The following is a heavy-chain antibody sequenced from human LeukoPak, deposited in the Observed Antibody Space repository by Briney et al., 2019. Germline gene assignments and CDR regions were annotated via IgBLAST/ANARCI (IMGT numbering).Heavy chain of an antibody. V-gene: IGHV4-39*01. Sequence: KSSETLSLTCAVSGGSISSNSYYWGWIRQPPGKGLEWIGSIYYSGSTYYNPSLKSRVTISVDTSKNQCSLKLSSVTAADTAVYYCARTRYYYNSRSYGAPYYFDYWGQGTLVTVSS. CDR2: IYYSGST. CDR1: GGSISSNSYY. J-gene: IGHJ4*02. D-gene: IGHD3-10*01. CDR3: ARTRYYYNSRSYGAPYYFDY.